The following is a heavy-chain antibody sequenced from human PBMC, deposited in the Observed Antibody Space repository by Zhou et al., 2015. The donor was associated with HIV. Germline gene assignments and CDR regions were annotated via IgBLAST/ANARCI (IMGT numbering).Heavy chain of an antibody. D-gene: IGHD7-27*01. J-gene: IGHJ2*01. CDR2: INPTSGDT. CDR3: AREGWGSWYFDL. Sequence: QVQLVQSGAELKKPGASVKVSCRTSGYTFTGYYMHWVRQVPGQGFEWMGRINPTSGDTNYSQKFQGRVTMTRDTSISTAYMGLSRLRFDDTAVYYCAREGWGSWYFDLWGRGTLVSVSS. V-gene: IGHV1-2*06. CDR1: GYTFTGYY.